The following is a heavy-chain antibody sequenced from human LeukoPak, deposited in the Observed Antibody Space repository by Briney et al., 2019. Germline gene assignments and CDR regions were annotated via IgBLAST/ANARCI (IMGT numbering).Heavy chain of an antibody. CDR2: ISGSGSST. V-gene: IGHV3-23*01. Sequence: GGSLRLSCAASGFTFSSYAMSWVRQAPGKGLEWVSVISGSGSSTYYADSVKGRFTISRDNSKNTLYLQMNSLRAEDTAVYFCAKGYYYRAGTNFDYWAQGPRVTVS. CDR1: GFTFSSYA. D-gene: IGHD3-10*01. J-gene: IGHJ4*02. CDR3: AKGYYYRAGTNFDY.